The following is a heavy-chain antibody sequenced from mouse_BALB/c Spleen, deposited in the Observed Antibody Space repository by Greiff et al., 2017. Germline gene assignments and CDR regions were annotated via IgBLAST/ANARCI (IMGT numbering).Heavy chain of an antibody. CDR1: GFAFSSYD. J-gene: IGHJ4*01. V-gene: IGHV5-12-1*01. CDR3: ARQYDYVMDY. CDR2: ISSGGGST. Sequence: EVQRVESGGGLVKPGGSLKLSCAASGFAFSSYDMSWVRQTPEKRLEWVAYISSGGGSTYYPDTVKGRFTISRDNAKNTLYLQMSSLKSEDTAMYYCARQYDYVMDYWGQGTSVTVSS. D-gene: IGHD2-4*01.